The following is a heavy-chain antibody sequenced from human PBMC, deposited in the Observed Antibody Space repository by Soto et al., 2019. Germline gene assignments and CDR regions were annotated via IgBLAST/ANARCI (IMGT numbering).Heavy chain of an antibody. CDR1: GCSITSSSYY. V-gene: IGHV4-39*01. CDR3: ATQEVGGTYVYTFDP. J-gene: IGHJ5*02. CDR2: IYYSGST. D-gene: IGHD1-26*01. Sequence: SETVSLTCTFSGCSITSSSYYWGWIRQPPGKGLEWIGSIYYSGSTYYNPSLKSRVTISVDTSKNQFSLKLSSVTAADTAVYYCATQEVGGTYVYTFDPWGQGTLVTVSS.